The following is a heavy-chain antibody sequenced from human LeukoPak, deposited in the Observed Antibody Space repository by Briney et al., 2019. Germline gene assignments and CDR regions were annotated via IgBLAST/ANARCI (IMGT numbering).Heavy chain of an antibody. CDR2: IYHSGST. CDR3: ARGRSLLWFGELLYWFDP. J-gene: IGHJ5*02. D-gene: IGHD3-10*01. CDR1: GGSISSSNR. V-gene: IGHV4-4*02. Sequence: SGTLSLTCAVSGGSISSSNRWSWVRQPPGKGLEWTGVIYHSGSTNYNPSLKSRVTISVDKSKNQFSLKLSSVTAADTAVYYCARGRSLLWFGELLYWFDPWGQGTLVTVSS.